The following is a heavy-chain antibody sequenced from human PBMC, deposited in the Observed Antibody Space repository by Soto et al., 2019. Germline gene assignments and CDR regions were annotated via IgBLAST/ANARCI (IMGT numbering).Heavy chain of an antibody. CDR3: ASASGYSSSWYAPSFSYYYYYGMDV. D-gene: IGHD6-13*01. CDR1: GYTFTSYD. Sequence: ASVKVSCKASGYTFTSYDINWVRQATGQGLEWMGWMNPNSGNTGYAQKFQGRVTMTRNTSISTAYMELSSLRSEDTAVYYCASASGYSSSWYAPSFSYYYYYGMDVRGQGTTVTVSS. V-gene: IGHV1-8*01. CDR2: MNPNSGNT. J-gene: IGHJ6*02.